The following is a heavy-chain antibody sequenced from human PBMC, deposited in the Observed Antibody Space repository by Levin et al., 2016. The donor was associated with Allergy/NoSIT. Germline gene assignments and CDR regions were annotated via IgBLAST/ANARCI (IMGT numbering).Heavy chain of an antibody. CDR3: ARAEGSYCSSTSCQKAPYYYMDV. Sequence: WIRQPPGKGLEWVSSISSSSSYIYYADSVKGRFTISRDNAKNSLYLQMNSLRAEDTAVYYCARAEGSYCSSTSCQKAPYYYMDVWGKGTTVTVSS. CDR2: ISSSSSYI. V-gene: IGHV3-21*01. J-gene: IGHJ6*03. D-gene: IGHD2-2*01.